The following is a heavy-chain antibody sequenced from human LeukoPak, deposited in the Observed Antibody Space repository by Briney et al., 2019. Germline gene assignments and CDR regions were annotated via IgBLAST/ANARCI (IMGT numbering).Heavy chain of an antibody. CDR3: ARHVAGLFDY. D-gene: IGHD2-15*01. CDR1: GGSISSSSYY. CDR2: IYYSGST. Sequence: SETLSLTCTVSGGSISSSSYYWGWIRQPPGKGLEWIGSIYYSGSTYYNPSLKSRVTISVDTSKNQFSLKLSSVTAEDTAVYYCARHVAGLFDYWGQGTLVTVSS. V-gene: IGHV4-39*01. J-gene: IGHJ4*02.